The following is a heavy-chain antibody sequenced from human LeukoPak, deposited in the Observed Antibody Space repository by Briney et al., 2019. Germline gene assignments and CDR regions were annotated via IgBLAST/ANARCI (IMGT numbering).Heavy chain of an antibody. CDR2: IYYSGST. CDR1: GGSISSSSYY. Sequence: SQTLSLTCTVSGGSISSSSYYWGWIRQPPGKGLEWIGSIYYSGSTYYNPSLKSRVTISVDTSKNQFSLKLSSVTAADTAVYYCARRYYDFWSGYYTDFDYWGQGTLVTVSS. CDR3: ARRYYDFWSGYYTDFDY. D-gene: IGHD3-3*01. V-gene: IGHV4-39*01. J-gene: IGHJ4*02.